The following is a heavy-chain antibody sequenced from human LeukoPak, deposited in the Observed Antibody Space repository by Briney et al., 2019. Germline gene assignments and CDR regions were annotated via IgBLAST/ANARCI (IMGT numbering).Heavy chain of an antibody. J-gene: IGHJ4*02. V-gene: IGHV3-74*01. CDR3: ARDPYSGSCPFDY. D-gene: IGHD1-26*01. CDR1: GFTFSSYW. Sequence: GGSLRLSCAASGFTFSSYWMHWVRQAPGKGLVWVSRINTDGSSTSYADSVKGRFTISRDNAKNTLYLQMNSLRAEDTAVYYCARDPYSGSCPFDYWGQGTLVTVSS. CDR2: INTDGSST.